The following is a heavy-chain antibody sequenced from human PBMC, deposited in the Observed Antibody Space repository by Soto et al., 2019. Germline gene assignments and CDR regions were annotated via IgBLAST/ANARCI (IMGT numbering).Heavy chain of an antibody. CDR3: ARGRIRYYYGSGSGGYGMEV. D-gene: IGHD3-10*01. CDR1: GGSFSGYY. Sequence: LSLTCAVYGGSFSGYYWSWIRQPPGKGLEWIGEINHSGSTNYNPSLKSRVTISVDTSKNQFSLKLSSVTAADTAVYYCARGRIRYYYGSGSGGYGMEVWGQGTTVTV. V-gene: IGHV4-34*01. J-gene: IGHJ6*02. CDR2: INHSGST.